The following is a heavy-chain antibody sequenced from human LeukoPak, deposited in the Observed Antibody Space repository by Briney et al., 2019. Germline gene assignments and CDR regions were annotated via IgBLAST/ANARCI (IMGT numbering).Heavy chain of an antibody. D-gene: IGHD4-17*01. Sequence: PGGSLRLXCAASGFTFSSYSMNWVRQAPGKGLEWVSSISSSSSYIYYADSVKGRFTISRDNAKNSLYLQMNSLRAEDTAVYYCARRGTDYGDYLDYWGQGTLVTVSS. V-gene: IGHV3-21*01. CDR3: ARRGTDYGDYLDY. CDR1: GFTFSSYS. CDR2: ISSSSSYI. J-gene: IGHJ4*02.